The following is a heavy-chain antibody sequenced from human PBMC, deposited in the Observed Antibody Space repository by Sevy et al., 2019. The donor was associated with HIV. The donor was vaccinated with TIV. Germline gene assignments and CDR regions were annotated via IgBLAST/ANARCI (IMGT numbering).Heavy chain of an antibody. V-gene: IGHV3-23*01. J-gene: IGHJ3*01. CDR2: LSGSGSTT. CDR3: ATGTTDSSISWVFDV. Sequence: GGSLRLSCAASGFTFFSHVMSWVRQAPGKGLEWVSGLSGSGSTTYYADSVKGRFSISRDNSKNKLYLQMSSLRIEDTAVYYCATGTTDSSISWVFDVWGQGTMVTVSS. CDR1: GFTFFSHV. D-gene: IGHD6-13*01.